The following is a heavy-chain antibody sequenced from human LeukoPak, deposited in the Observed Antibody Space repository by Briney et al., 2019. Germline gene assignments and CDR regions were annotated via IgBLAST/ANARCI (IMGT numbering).Heavy chain of an antibody. CDR1: GFTFSNYW. V-gene: IGHV3-15*01. D-gene: IGHD2-8*01. CDR2: IKSKTDGGTT. Sequence: PGGSLRLSCAASGFTFSNYWMSWVRQAPGKGLEWVGRIKSKTDGGTTDYAAPVKGRFTISRDDSKNTLYLQMNSLKTEDTAVYYCTTEFKILYAFHWGQGTLVTVSS. J-gene: IGHJ4*02. CDR3: TTEFKILYAFH.